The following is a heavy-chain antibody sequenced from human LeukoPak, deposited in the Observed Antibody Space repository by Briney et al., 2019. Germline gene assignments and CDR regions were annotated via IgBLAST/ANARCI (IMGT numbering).Heavy chain of an antibody. D-gene: IGHD1-20*01. CDR3: ARDDNWNDKPFDL. J-gene: IGHJ4*02. Sequence: PGGSLRLSCSASGFTFSFYMMNWVRQAPGKGLEWVSSISTSSSDIYYADSLKGRFTVSRDNAKNSLYLQMNNLRAEDTAVYYCARDDNWNDKPFDLWGQGSLVTVSS. CDR2: ISTSSSDI. V-gene: IGHV3-21*01. CDR1: GFTFSFYM.